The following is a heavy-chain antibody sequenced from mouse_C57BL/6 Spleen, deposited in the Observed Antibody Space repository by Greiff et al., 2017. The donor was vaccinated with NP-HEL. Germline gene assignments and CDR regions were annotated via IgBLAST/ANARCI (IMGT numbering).Heavy chain of an antibody. V-gene: IGHV1-82*01. CDR3: ARNGYYFDY. J-gene: IGHJ2*01. CDR2: IYPGDGDT. Sequence: QVQLQQSGPELVKPGASVKISCKASGYAFSSSWMNWVKQRPGKGLEWIGRIYPGDGDTNYNGKFKGKATLTADKSSTTSYMQRSILTSEDSAVYFCARNGYYFDYWGQGTTLTVSS. CDR1: GYAFSSSW. D-gene: IGHD2-2*01.